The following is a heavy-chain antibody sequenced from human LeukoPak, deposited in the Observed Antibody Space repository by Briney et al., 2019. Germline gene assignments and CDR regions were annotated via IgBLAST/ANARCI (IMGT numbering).Heavy chain of an antibody. CDR1: GFTFSSYE. CDR2: ISSSGSTI. D-gene: IGHD6-13*01. CDR3: ARETDSTLFDY. V-gene: IGHV3-48*03. Sequence: GGSLRLSCAASGFTFSSYEMNWVRQAPGKGLEWVSYISSSGSTIFYADSVKGRFTISRDNAKNSLYLQMNSLRAEDTAVYYCARETDSTLFDYWGQGTLATVSS. J-gene: IGHJ4*02.